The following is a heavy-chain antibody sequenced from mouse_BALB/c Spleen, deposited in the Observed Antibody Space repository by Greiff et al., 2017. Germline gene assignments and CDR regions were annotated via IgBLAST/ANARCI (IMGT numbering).Heavy chain of an antibody. J-gene: IGHJ1*01. V-gene: IGHV3-2*02. CDR1: GYSITSDYA. Sequence: DVKLQESGPGLVKPSQSLSLTCTVTGYSITSDYAWNWIRQFPGNKLEWMGYISYSGSTSYNPSLKSRISITRDTSKNQFFLQLNSVTTEDTATYYCARGAVVATKWYFDVWGAGTTVTVSS. D-gene: IGHD1-1*01. CDR3: ARGAVVATKWYFDV. CDR2: ISYSGST.